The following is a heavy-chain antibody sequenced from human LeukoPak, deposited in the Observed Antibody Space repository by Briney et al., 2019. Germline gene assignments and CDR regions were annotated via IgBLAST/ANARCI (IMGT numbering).Heavy chain of an antibody. Sequence: GGSLRLSCAASGFTFDDYGMSWVRQAPGKGLEWVSGINWNGGSTGYADSVKGRFTISRDNAKNSLYLQMNSLRAEDTALYYCARNGYSYGPYYYYYYMDVWGKGTTVTVSS. J-gene: IGHJ6*03. CDR2: INWNGGST. CDR3: ARNGYSYGPYYYYYYMDV. D-gene: IGHD5-18*01. V-gene: IGHV3-20*04. CDR1: GFTFDDYG.